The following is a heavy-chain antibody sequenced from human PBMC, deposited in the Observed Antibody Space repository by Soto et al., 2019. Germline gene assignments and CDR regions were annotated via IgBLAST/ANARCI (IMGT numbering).Heavy chain of an antibody. J-gene: IGHJ3*02. V-gene: IGHV4-39*01. CDR1: GGSVSSRTHY. CDR2: IYYSGTT. Sequence: SETLSLTCTVSGGSVSSRTHYWGWIRQPPGKGLEWIGSIYYSGTTYYSPSLKSRVTISVDTAKNQFSLKLRSVTAADTAVFYCARQDGVLWPPGSLGIWGQGTMVTVSS. D-gene: IGHD2-21*01. CDR3: ARQDGVLWPPGSLGI.